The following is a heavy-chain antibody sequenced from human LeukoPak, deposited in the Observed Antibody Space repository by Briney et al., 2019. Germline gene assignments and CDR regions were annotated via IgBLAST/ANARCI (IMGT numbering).Heavy chain of an antibody. CDR1: GFTFNNFE. Sequence: PGGSLRLSCAASGFTFNNFEMNWVRQAPGKGLEWIAYVSGSGSEIHYGDSVKGRFTISRDNAKSSVYLQMDSLRAEDTAMYYCARGSDCSGGSCYSYWYFDLWGRGTLVTVSS. J-gene: IGHJ2*01. CDR3: ARGSDCSGGSCYSYWYFDL. CDR2: VSGSGSEI. D-gene: IGHD2-15*01. V-gene: IGHV3-48*03.